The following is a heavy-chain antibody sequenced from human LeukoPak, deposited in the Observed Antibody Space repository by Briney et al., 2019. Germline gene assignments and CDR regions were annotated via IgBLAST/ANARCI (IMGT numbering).Heavy chain of an antibody. CDR3: AKDRWAEYSYGTVFDY. D-gene: IGHD5-18*01. J-gene: IGHJ4*02. CDR2: ISGSGGST. CDR1: GLTFSSYA. V-gene: IGHV3-23*01. Sequence: GGSLRLSCAASGLTFSSYAMSWVRQAPGKGLEWVSAISGSGGSTYYADSVKGRFTISRDNSKNTLYLQMNSLRAEDTAVYYCAKDRWAEYSYGTVFDYWGQGTLVTVSS.